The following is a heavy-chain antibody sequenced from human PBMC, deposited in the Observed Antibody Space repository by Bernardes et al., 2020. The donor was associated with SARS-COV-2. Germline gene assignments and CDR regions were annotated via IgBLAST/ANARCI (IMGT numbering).Heavy chain of an antibody. CDR3: ARDRAVAADEYFQH. Sequence: ASVKVSCKASGYTFTSYGISWVRQAPGQGLEWMGWISAYNGNTNYAQKLQGRVTMTTDTSTSTAYMELRSLRSDDTAMYYCARDRAVAADEYFQHWGQGTLVTVSS. J-gene: IGHJ1*01. D-gene: IGHD6-19*01. CDR2: ISAYNGNT. CDR1: GYTFTSYG. V-gene: IGHV1-18*04.